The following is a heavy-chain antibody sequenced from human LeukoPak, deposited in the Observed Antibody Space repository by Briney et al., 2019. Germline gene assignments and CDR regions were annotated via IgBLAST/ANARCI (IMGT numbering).Heavy chain of an antibody. CDR3: VREPGRSSYGLVSLFDP. D-gene: IGHD5-18*01. V-gene: IGHV1-2*02. CDR2: INPNSGGT. Sequence: GASVKVSCKASGYTFTGYYMNWVRQAPGQGLEWMGWINPNSGGTNYAQKFQGRVTMTRDPSISTAYMELCGQRYDDTPVYYCVREPGRSSYGLVSLFDPWGQGTLVTV. J-gene: IGHJ5*02. CDR1: GYTFTGYY.